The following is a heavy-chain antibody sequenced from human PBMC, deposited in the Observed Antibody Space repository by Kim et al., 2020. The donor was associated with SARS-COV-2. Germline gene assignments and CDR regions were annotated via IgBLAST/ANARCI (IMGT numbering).Heavy chain of an antibody. CDR1: GYTFTSYA. D-gene: IGHD6-13*01. V-gene: IGHV1-3*01. J-gene: IGHJ6*02. Sequence: ASVKVSCKASGYTFTSYAMHWVRQAPGQRLEWMGWINAGNGNTKYSQKFQGRVTITRDTSASTAYMELSSLRSEDTAVYYCARAILAAAWGGGMDVWGQGTTVTVSS. CDR3: ARAILAAAWGGGMDV. CDR2: INAGNGNT.